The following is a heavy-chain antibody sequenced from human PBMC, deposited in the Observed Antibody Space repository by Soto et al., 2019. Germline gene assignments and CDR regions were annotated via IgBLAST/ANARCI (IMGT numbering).Heavy chain of an antibody. CDR3: PRQGKI. V-gene: IGHV1-3*01. Sequence: QVQLVQSGAELKEPGASVKVSCKASGYTFTDYDIHWVRQAPGQSLEWMGWINAGKSDTKYSQKFQGRVTITRDTSASTDYMELRSLTSEDTAVYYCPRQGKIWGQGTLITVS. CDR2: INAGKSDT. CDR1: GYTFTDYD. J-gene: IGHJ4*02.